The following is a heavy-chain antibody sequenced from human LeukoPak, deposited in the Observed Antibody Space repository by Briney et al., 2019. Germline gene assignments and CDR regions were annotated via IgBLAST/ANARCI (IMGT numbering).Heavy chain of an antibody. CDR1: GVSISSHY. CDR2: IYYSGST. D-gene: IGHD1-26*01. J-gene: IGHJ6*02. CDR3: ARHMSSGTYPMDV. Sequence: KPSETLSLTCTVSGVSISSHYWSWIRQPPGKGLEWIAYIYYSGSTNYIPSLQSRVTISVDTSKNQLSLKVSSVTAADTAVYYCARHMSSGTYPMDVWGQGTTVTVSS. V-gene: IGHV4-59*08.